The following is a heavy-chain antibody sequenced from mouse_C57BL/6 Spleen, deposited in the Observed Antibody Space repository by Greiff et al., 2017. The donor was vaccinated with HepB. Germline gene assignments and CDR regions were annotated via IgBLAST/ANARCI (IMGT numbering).Heavy chain of an antibody. J-gene: IGHJ3*01. CDR3: TGDWAY. CDR1: GFTFSNYW. V-gene: IGHV6-3*01. Sequence: VQLKESGGGLVQPGGSMKLSCVASGFTFSNYWMNWVRQSPEKGLEWVAQIRLKSDNYATHYAESVKGRFTISRDDSKSSVYLQMNNLRAEDTGIYYCTGDWAYWGQGTLVTVSA. D-gene: IGHD4-1*01. CDR2: IRLKSDNYAT.